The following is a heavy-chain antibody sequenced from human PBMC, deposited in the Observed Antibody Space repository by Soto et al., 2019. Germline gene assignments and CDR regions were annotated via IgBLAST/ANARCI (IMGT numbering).Heavy chain of an antibody. CDR3: ARGRKGMDV. CDR2: MNPNSGNT. Sequence: QVQLVQSGAEVKKPGASVKVSCKASGDPFINYDIKWVRQATGQGLEWMGWMNPNSGNTGYARKSQGRLTMTRNTSIRTAYMELSSLRFEDAAVYYCARGRKGMDVWGQGTAVTVSS. J-gene: IGHJ6*02. CDR1: GDPFINYD. V-gene: IGHV1-8*01.